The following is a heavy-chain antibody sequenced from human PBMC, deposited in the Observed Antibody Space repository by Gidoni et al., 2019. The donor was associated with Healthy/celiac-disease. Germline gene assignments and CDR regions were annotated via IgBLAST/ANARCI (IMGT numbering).Heavy chain of an antibody. CDR2: IYTSGST. D-gene: IGHD6-19*01. Sequence: QVQLQESGPGLVKPSQTLSLTCTVSGGSISSGSYYWSWIRQPAGKGLEWIGRIYTSGSTNYNPSLKSRVTISVDTSKNQFSLKLSSVTAADTAVYYCAREVKDSSGFNWYFDLWGRGTLVTVSS. V-gene: IGHV4-61*02. CDR3: AREVKDSSGFNWYFDL. J-gene: IGHJ2*01. CDR1: GGSISSGSYY.